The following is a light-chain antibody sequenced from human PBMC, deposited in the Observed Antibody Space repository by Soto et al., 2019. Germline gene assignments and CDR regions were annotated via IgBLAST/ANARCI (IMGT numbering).Light chain of an antibody. J-gene: IGKJ2*01. V-gene: IGKV3-20*01. CDR3: QQYGSSPYT. CDR2: GAS. CDR1: QSVSSSS. Sequence: EIVLTQSPGTLSLSPGERATLSCRASQSVSSSSLAWYQQQPGQAPRLLIYGASSRATGIPERFSGSGSGTDFTLTISRLEPEDFAVFYCQQYGSSPYTFGQGTKLEIK.